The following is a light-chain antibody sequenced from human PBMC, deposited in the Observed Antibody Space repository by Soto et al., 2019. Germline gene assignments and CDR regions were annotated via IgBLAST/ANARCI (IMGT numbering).Light chain of an antibody. CDR1: SSYVGSYNL. Sequence: QSALTQPASVFGSPGQSIPLLCTGNSSYVGSYNLVSWYQQHPGKAPKLMIYEGSKRPSGVSNRFSGSKSGNTASLTISGLQADDEADYYCCSYAGSSTRYVFGTGTKVTVL. CDR2: EGS. CDR3: CSYAGSSTRYV. J-gene: IGLJ1*01. V-gene: IGLV2-23*01.